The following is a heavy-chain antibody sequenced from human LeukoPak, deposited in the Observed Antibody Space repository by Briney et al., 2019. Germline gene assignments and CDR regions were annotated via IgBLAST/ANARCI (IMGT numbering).Heavy chain of an antibody. V-gene: IGHV3-48*04. CDR2: INSRSTTI. Sequence: GGSLRLSCAASGFSFSTYNMNWVRQAPGKGLEWISFINSRSTTIYYADSVKGRFTISRDNVRNSLDLQMNSLRVEDTAVYYCARDGDKRLPINYFDPWGQGTLVTVSS. J-gene: IGHJ5*02. CDR3: ARDGDKRLPINYFDP. D-gene: IGHD7-27*01. CDR1: GFSFSTYN.